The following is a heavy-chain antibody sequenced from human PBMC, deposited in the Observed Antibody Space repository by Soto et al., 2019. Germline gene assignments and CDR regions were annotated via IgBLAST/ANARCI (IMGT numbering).Heavy chain of an antibody. CDR2: IYSGGTI. D-gene: IGHD2-15*01. CDR3: ARAWSNGGNLDS. CDR1: GFSVSSNY. Sequence: GGSLRLSCAVSGFSVSSNYMHWVRQAPGKGLEWLSVIYSGGTIYYADSVKGRFTISRHNSKNTLFLQMNNLRTEDTAIYYCARAWSNGGNLDSWGQGTLVTVSS. V-gene: IGHV3-53*04. J-gene: IGHJ4*02.